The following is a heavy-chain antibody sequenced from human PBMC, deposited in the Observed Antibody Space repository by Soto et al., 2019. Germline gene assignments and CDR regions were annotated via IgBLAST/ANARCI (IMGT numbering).Heavy chain of an antibody. V-gene: IGHV1-69*04. D-gene: IGHD1-26*01. J-gene: IGHJ6*03. CDR2: IIPILGIA. CDR3: ARDLRRGAPNYYYMDV. CDR1: GSTFSSYT. Sequence: GASVKVSCKASGSTFSSYTISWVRQAPGQGLEWMGRIIPILGIANYAQKFQGRVTITADKSTSTAYMELSSLRFEDTALFYCARDLRRGAPNYYYMDVWGKGTTVTVSS.